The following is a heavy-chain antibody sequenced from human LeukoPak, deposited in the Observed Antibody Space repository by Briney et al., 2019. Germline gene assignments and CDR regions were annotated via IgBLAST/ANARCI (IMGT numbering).Heavy chain of an antibody. V-gene: IGHV4-39*01. Sequence: SETLSLTCTVSGGSISSSSYYWGWIRQPPGKGLEWIASIYYSGSTYYNPSLKSRVTISVDTSKNQFSLKLSSVTAADTAVYYCARLSGYYDSSGYWEYWGQGTLVTVSS. CDR1: GGSISSSSYY. CDR2: IYYSGST. CDR3: ARLSGYYDSSGYWEY. D-gene: IGHD3-22*01. J-gene: IGHJ4*02.